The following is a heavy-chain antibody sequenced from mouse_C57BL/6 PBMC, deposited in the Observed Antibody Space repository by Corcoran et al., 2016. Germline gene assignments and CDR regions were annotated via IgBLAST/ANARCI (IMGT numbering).Heavy chain of an antibody. CDR3: ARSIYYGSSYEYWYFDV. D-gene: IGHD1-1*01. CDR2: IYPGDGDT. V-gene: IGHV1-80*01. Sequence: QVQLQQSGAELVKPGASVKISCKASGYAFSSYWMNWVKQRPGKGLEWIGQIYPGDGDTNYNGKFKGKATLTADKSSSTAYMQLSSLTSEDSAVYFCARSIYYGSSYEYWYFDVWGTGTTVTVSS. J-gene: IGHJ1*03. CDR1: GYAFSSYW.